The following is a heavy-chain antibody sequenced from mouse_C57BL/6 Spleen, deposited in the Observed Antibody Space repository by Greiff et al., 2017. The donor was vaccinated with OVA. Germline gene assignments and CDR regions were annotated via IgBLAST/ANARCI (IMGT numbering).Heavy chain of an antibody. V-gene: IGHV2-6-1*01. CDR1: GFSLTSYG. CDR3: ARQDDYDVAWFAY. J-gene: IGHJ3*01. Sequence: VKLMESGPGLVAPSQSLSITCTVSGFSLTSYGVHWVRQPPGKGLEWLVVIWSDGSTTYNSALKSRLSISKDNSKSQVFLKMNSLQTDDTAMYYGARQDDYDVAWFAYWGQGTLVTVSA. D-gene: IGHD2-4*01. CDR2: IWSDGST.